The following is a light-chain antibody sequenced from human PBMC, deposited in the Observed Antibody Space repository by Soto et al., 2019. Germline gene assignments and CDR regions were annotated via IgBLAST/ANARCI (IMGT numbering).Light chain of an antibody. CDR3: QQYGSSPMYT. J-gene: IGKJ2*01. Sequence: EIVLTQSPGTLSLSPGERATLSCRASQSVSSSYLAWYQQKTGQAPRLLIYGASSRATGIPDRFSGSGSGTDFNLTISRLEPEDFAVYYCQQYGSSPMYTFG. CDR1: QSVSSSY. V-gene: IGKV3-20*01. CDR2: GAS.